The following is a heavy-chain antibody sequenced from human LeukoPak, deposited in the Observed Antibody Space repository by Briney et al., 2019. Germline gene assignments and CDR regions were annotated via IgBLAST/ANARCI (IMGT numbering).Heavy chain of an antibody. Sequence: ASVKVSCKASGYTFTGYYIHWVRQAPGQGLEWMGWINPNSGGTNYVQKLQGRVTMTRDASISTAYMELSGLRFDDTAVFYCARGANYYGSGTYYKLNDFDIWGQGTMVTVSS. CDR3: ARGANYYGSGTYYKLNDFDI. CDR2: INPNSGGT. D-gene: IGHD3-10*01. CDR1: GYTFTGYY. J-gene: IGHJ3*02. V-gene: IGHV1-2*02.